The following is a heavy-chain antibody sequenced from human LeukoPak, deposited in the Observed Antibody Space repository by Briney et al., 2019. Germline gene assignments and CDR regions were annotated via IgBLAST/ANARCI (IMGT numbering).Heavy chain of an antibody. D-gene: IGHD2-2*01. Sequence: PGGSLRLSCAASGFALNKYNMNWVRQAPGTGLEWVSYISISSDTIYYADSVKGRFTISRDNAENSLYLQMSSLRVDDTAVYYCVRDENPTVQPSGTSCIYFYYMDVWGKGSTVTVSS. CDR3: VRDENPTVQPSGTSCIYFYYMDV. CDR2: ISISSDTI. CDR1: GFALNKYN. J-gene: IGHJ6*03. V-gene: IGHV3-48*01.